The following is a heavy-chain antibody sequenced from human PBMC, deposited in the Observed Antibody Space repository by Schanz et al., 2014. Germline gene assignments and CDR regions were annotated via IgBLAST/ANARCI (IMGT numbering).Heavy chain of an antibody. CDR1: GFRFDDYA. D-gene: IGHD3-9*01. Sequence: VQLVESGGGLVQPGRSLRLSCVASGFRFDDYAMHWVRQAPGKGLEWVAFMSYDGTVKYYGDSVKGRFTISRDNSKNTLYLQMNSLRAEDTAVYYCAYYDVLTGFDYWGQGTQVTVSS. CDR2: MSYDGTVK. CDR3: AYYDVLTGFDY. J-gene: IGHJ4*02. V-gene: IGHV3-30*03.